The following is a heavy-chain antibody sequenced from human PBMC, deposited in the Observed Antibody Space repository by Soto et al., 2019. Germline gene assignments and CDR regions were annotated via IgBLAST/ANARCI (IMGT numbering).Heavy chain of an antibody. CDR1: GYTFTNFY. CDR2: VNPNGGST. D-gene: IGHD6-6*01. Sequence: QVQLVQSGAEVKEPGASVKISCKGSGYTFTNFYIHWVRQAPGQGLAWMGIVNPNGGSTNYAQNLKGRITISRDTSTSTVYMDLSSLRSEDTAVYYCARGLASGDYWGQGTLVTVSS. J-gene: IGHJ4*02. CDR3: ARGLASGDY. V-gene: IGHV1-46*01.